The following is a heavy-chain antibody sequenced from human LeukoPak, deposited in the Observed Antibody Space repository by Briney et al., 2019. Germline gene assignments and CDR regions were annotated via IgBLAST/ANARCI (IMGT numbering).Heavy chain of an antibody. CDR1: GNSFTSYW. D-gene: IGHD3-10*01. CDR2: IYPGDSDT. V-gene: IGHV5-51*01. CDR3: ARRDWYYGSGSYFDY. Sequence: GASLKISCKGSGNSFTSYWIGWVRQLPGKGLEWMGIIYPGDSDTRYSPSFQGQVTISADKSSSTAYLQWSSLKASDTARYYCARRDWYYGSGSYFDYWGEGTLVTVSS. J-gene: IGHJ4*02.